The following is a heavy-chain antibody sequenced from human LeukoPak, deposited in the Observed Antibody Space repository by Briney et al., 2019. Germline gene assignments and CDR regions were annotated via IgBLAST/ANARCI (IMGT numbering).Heavy chain of an antibody. D-gene: IGHD5-24*01. CDR1: GGSISSSYS. V-gene: IGHV4-39*07. Sequence: PSETLSLTCIVSGGSISSSYSWGWIRQPPGKGLEWSGSIDHSGSTYYNPSLKSRITISVDTSKNQSSLKLSSVTAADTAVYYCARADRDGYNYGGHYYYYYMDVWGKGTTVTISS. CDR2: IDHSGST. J-gene: IGHJ6*03. CDR3: ARADRDGYNYGGHYYYYYMDV.